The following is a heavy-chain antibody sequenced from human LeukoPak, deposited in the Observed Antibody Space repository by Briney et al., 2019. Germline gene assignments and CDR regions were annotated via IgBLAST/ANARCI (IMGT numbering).Heavy chain of an antibody. Sequence: SETLSLTCTVSGGSISSYYGSWIRQPPGKGLEWIGYIYYSGSTNYNPSLKSRVTISVDTSKNQFSLKLSSVTAADTAVYYCARERFLEWLSGPPGVFDYWGQGTLVTVSS. V-gene: IGHV4-59*01. CDR2: IYYSGST. J-gene: IGHJ4*02. CDR3: ARERFLEWLSGPPGVFDY. CDR1: GGSISSYY. D-gene: IGHD3-3*01.